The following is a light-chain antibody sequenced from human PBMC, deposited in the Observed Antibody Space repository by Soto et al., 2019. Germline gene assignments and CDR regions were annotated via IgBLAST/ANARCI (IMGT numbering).Light chain of an antibody. CDR3: QQYNNWPPWT. CDR1: QSISSW. J-gene: IGKJ1*01. V-gene: IGKV1-5*01. CDR2: DAS. Sequence: DIQMTQSPSTLSASVGDRVTITCRASQSISSWLAWYQQKPGKAPKLLIYDASSLESGVPSRFSGSGCGTEFTLTISSLQSEDFAVYYCQQYNNWPPWTFGQGTKVDIK.